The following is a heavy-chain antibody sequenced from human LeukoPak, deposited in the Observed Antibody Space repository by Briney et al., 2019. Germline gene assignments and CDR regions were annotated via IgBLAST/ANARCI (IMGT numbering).Heavy chain of an antibody. J-gene: IGHJ3*02. D-gene: IGHD2-2*01. CDR2: IYTSGST. Sequence: SETLSLTCTVSGGSISSYYWSWIRQPAGKGLEWIGRIYTSGSTNYNPSLKSRVTMSVDTSKNQFSLKLSSVTAADTAVYYCGRVRRGDIVVVPAAIRGDAFDIWGQGTMVTVSS. CDR1: GGSISSYY. V-gene: IGHV4-4*07. CDR3: GRVRRGDIVVVPAAIRGDAFDI.